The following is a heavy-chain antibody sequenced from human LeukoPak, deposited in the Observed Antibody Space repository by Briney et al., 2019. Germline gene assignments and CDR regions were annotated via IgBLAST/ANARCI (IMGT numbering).Heavy chain of an antibody. CDR3: ARGFAYGDTGSFDY. J-gene: IGHJ4*02. D-gene: IGHD4-17*01. CDR1: GGSISSYY. V-gene: IGHV4-59*01. Sequence: SETLSLTCTVSGGSISSYYWSWIRQPPGKGLEWIGYIYYSGSTTYNPSLKSRVTISVDTSKNQFPLKLSSVTAADTAVYYCARGFAYGDTGSFDYWGQGTLVTVSS. CDR2: IYYSGST.